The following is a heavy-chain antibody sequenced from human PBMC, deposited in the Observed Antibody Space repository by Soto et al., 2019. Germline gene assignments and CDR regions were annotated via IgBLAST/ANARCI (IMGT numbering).Heavy chain of an antibody. Sequence: PSETLSLTCTVSGGSISSYYWSWIRQPPGKGLEWIGYIYYSGSTNYNPSLKSRVTISVDTSKNQFSLKLSSVTAADTAVYYCARHLPESFYDMITFGGVIAYYLDDWGQGTLVTVSS. CDR2: IYYSGST. J-gene: IGHJ4*02. V-gene: IGHV4-59*08. CDR1: GGSISSYY. CDR3: ARHLPESFYDMITFGGVIAYYLDD. D-gene: IGHD3-16*02.